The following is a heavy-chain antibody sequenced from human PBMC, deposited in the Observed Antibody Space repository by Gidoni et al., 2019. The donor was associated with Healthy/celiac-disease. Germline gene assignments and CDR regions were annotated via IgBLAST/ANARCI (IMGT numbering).Heavy chain of an antibody. D-gene: IGHD2-15*01. J-gene: IGHJ6*02. Sequence: EVQLVESGGVVVQPGGSLRLSCAASGFTFDDYAMHWVRQAPGKGLEWVSLISWDGGSTYYADSVKGRFTISRDNSKNSLYLQMNSLRAEDTALYYCAKGLGYCSGGSCYHFYYYYGMDVWGQGTTVTVSS. V-gene: IGHV3-43D*04. CDR3: AKGLGYCSGGSCYHFYYYYGMDV. CDR1: GFTFDDYA. CDR2: ISWDGGST.